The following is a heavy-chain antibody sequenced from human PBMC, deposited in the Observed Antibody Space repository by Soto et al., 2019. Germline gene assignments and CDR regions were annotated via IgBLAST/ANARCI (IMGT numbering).Heavy chain of an antibody. CDR3: ASTNYDFWSGYYTGGGYYGMDV. D-gene: IGHD3-3*01. J-gene: IGHJ6*02. CDR2: ISSSSSYI. V-gene: IGHV3-21*01. CDR1: GFTFSSYS. Sequence: PGGSLTLSCAASGFTFSSYSMNWGRQAPGKGLEWVSSISSSSSYIYYADSVKGRVTISRDNAKNSLYLQMNSLRAEDTAVYYCASTNYDFWSGYYTGGGYYGMDVWGQGTTVTVSS.